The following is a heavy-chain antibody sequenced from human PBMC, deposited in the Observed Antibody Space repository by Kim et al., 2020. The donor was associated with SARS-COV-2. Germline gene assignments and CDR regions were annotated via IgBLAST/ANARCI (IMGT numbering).Heavy chain of an antibody. CDR1: GGSISSSSYY. Sequence: SETLSLTCTVSGGSISSSSYYGGWIRQPPGKGLEWIGSIYYSGSTYYNPSLKSRVTISVDTSKNQFSLKLSSVTAADTAVYYCARLSYDYVWGSYRYHDAFDIWGQGTMVTVSS. D-gene: IGHD3-16*02. V-gene: IGHV4-39*01. CDR3: ARLSYDYVWGSYRYHDAFDI. J-gene: IGHJ3*02. CDR2: IYYSGST.